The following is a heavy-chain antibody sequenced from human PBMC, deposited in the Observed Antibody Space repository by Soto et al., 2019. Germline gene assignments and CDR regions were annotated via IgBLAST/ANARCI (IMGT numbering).Heavy chain of an antibody. CDR1: GFSFSKSG. V-gene: IGHV3-30*03. CDR3: ARASATCGGDCYILDY. Sequence: GGSLRLSCAASGFSFSKSGMHWVRQAPGKGLEWVAFMTYGGNEKNYIDSVKGRFTISRDNSKNTLYLQMNSLGTEDTAVYYCARASATCGGDCYILDYWGQGTLVTVS. D-gene: IGHD2-21*02. CDR2: MTYGGNEK. J-gene: IGHJ4*02.